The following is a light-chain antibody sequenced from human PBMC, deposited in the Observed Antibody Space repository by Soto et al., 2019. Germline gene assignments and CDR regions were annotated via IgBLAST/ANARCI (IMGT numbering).Light chain of an antibody. Sequence: QSALTQPASVSGSPGRSITISCTGTSSDVGGYNYVSWYQQHPGKAPKVLIYEVSNRPSGVSHRFSGSKSGNTASLTISGLQAEDEADYYCSSYTGSSTPYVFGTGTKVTVL. CDR2: EVS. V-gene: IGLV2-14*01. J-gene: IGLJ1*01. CDR1: SSDVGGYNY. CDR3: SSYTGSSTPYV.